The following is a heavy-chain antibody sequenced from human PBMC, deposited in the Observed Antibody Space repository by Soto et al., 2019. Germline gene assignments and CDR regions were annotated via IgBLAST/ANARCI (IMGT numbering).Heavy chain of an antibody. CDR1: GFTFSSYW. D-gene: IGHD2-8*01. CDR2: IKQDGSEK. Sequence: PGGSLRLSCAASGFTFSSYWMSWVRQAPGKGLEWVANIKQDGSEKYYVDSVKGRFTISRDNAKNSLYLQMNSLRAEDTAVYYCARRSGHIVLMVYAIPGAFDIWGQGTMVTVSS. V-gene: IGHV3-7*01. J-gene: IGHJ3*02. CDR3: ARRSGHIVLMVYAIPGAFDI.